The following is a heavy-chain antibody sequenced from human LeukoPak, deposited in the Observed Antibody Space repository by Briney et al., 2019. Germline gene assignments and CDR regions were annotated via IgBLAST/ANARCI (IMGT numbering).Heavy chain of an antibody. D-gene: IGHD2-2*02. V-gene: IGHV3-30*04. CDR3: ARGFCTRSSCYNDY. CDR1: GFTFSSYA. J-gene: IGHJ4*02. CDR2: MSFDVNNK. Sequence: SGGSLRLSCATSGFTFSSYAFHWVRQAPGKGLEWVATMSFDVNNKYYADSVRGRFTISRDNSENTLYLQMNSLRAEDKAVYSCARGFCTRSSCYNDYWGQGTLVTVSS.